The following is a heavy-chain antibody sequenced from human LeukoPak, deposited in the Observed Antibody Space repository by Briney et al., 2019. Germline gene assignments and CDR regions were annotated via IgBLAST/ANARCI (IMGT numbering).Heavy chain of an antibody. J-gene: IGHJ4*02. D-gene: IGHD2-15*01. Sequence: ASVKVSCKASGYTFITYGISWVRQAPGQGLEWMGWISAYNGNTDYTQKLQGRVTMTTDASTSTAYMELRSLRSDDTAVYYCARVLPVVAAGDYFDYWGQGTLVTVSS. V-gene: IGHV1-18*01. CDR3: ARVLPVVAAGDYFDY. CDR1: GYTFITYG. CDR2: ISAYNGNT.